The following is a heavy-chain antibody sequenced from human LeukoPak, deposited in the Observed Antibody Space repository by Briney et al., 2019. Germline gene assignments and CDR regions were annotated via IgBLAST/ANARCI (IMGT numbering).Heavy chain of an antibody. CDR3: AKRGSNTWSDFDY. CDR2: IYYSGST. Sequence: SETLSLTCTVSGGSISSYYWSWIRQPPGKGLEWIGYIYYSGSTNYNPSLKSRATISVDTSKNQFSLKLNSVTAADTAVYYCAKRGSNTWSDFDYWGQGTLVTVSS. D-gene: IGHD6-13*01. V-gene: IGHV4-59*08. CDR1: GGSISSYY. J-gene: IGHJ4*02.